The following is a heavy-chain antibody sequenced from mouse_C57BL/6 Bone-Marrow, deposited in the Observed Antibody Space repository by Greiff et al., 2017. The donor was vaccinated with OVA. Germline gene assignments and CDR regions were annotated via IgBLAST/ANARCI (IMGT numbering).Heavy chain of an antibody. V-gene: IGHV1-75*01. CDR2: IFPGSGST. CDR1: GYTFTDYY. J-gene: IGHJ2*01. D-gene: IGHD1-1*01. CDR3: ERRTRVVAIMDY. Sequence: VQLQQSGPELVKPGASVKISCKASGYTFTDYYITWVKQRPEQGLEWIGWIFPGSGSTYYNEKFKGKATLTVDTSSRTAYMLLSSLTSEDSAVYVCERRTRVVAIMDYWGQGTTLTVSS.